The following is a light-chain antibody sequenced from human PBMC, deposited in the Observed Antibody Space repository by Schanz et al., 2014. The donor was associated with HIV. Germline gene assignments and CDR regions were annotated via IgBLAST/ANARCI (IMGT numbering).Light chain of an antibody. Sequence: EIVLTQSPGTLSLSPGERGTLSCRASQSVKSNFIGWYQQKPGQAPRLLIFGASNRATGIPDRFSGSGSGTDFTLTISSLQPEDFATYYCQQSYSTPPGFGQGTKVEIK. CDR1: QSVKSNF. CDR2: GAS. CDR3: QQSYSTPPG. V-gene: IGKV3-20*01. J-gene: IGKJ1*01.